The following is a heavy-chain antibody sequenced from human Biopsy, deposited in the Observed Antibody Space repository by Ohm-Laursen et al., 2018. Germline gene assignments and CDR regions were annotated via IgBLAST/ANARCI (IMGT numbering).Heavy chain of an antibody. CDR3: AKDLSVYYYYGIDV. CDR2: ISYDQITK. Sequence: SLRLSCSASGFTFRTYGMHWVRLAPGKGLEWVAVISYDQITKHYADSVRGRFTISRDNSKNTLYLQVNSLRAEDTAVYYCAKDLSVYYYYGIDVWGRGTTVTVSS. J-gene: IGHJ6*02. D-gene: IGHD5/OR15-5a*01. V-gene: IGHV3-30*18. CDR1: GFTFRTYG.